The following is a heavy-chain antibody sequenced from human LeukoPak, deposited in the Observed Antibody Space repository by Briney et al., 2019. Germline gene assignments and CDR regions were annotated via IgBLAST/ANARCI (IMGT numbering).Heavy chain of an antibody. D-gene: IGHD4-17*01. CDR3: IVFGDSNH. CDR2: IHTSGDT. V-gene: IGHV3-53*01. CDR1: GLTGSHNY. Sequence: GGSLRLSCAASGLTGSHNYVSWVRQAPGRGLEWVSAIHTSGDTCYADSVKGRFTISRDTSKNTLYLQINSLRVEDTAVYYCIVFGDSNHWGQGTLVTVSS. J-gene: IGHJ5*02.